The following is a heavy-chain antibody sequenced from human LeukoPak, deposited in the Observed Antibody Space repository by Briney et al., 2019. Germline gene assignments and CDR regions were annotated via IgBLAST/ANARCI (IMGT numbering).Heavy chain of an antibody. V-gene: IGHV1-3*04. CDR2: INTGNGNT. J-gene: IGHJ4*02. Sequence: HGASVKVSCKASGYSFTTYALHWVRQAPGQRLEWMGWINTGNGNTKYSQKFQGRVTITRDTSATTAYMELSSLRSEDTAVYYCARAPGSGSCSVFDYWGQGTLVTVSS. CDR1: GYSFTTYA. CDR3: ARAPGSGSCSVFDY. D-gene: IGHD1-26*01.